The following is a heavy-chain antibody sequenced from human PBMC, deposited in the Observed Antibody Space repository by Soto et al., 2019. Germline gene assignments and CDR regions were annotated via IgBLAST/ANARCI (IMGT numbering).Heavy chain of an antibody. J-gene: IGHJ6*02. D-gene: IGHD3-22*01. CDR1: GCTFSSYA. CDR3: VVYYYDSSGQLTAYYGMDV. Sequence: SVKVSCKASGCTFSSYAISWVRQAPGQGLEWMGGIIPIFGTANYAQKFQGRVTITADKSTSTAYMELSSLRSEDTAVYYRVVYYYDSSGQLTAYYGMDVWGQGTTVTVSS. CDR2: IIPIFGTA. V-gene: IGHV1-69*06.